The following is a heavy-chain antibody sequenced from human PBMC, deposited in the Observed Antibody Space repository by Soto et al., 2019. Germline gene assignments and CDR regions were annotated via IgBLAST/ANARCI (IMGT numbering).Heavy chain of an antibody. Sequence: PGGSLRLSCAASGFTFSSYWMSWVRQAPGKGLEWVANIKQDGSEIYYVDSVMGRFTISRDNAKNSLFLQMNSLRAEDTAVYYCARGGVDYDSSGYFVSSVPYYFDYWGQGTLVTVSS. D-gene: IGHD3-22*01. V-gene: IGHV3-7*04. CDR3: ARGGVDYDSSGYFVSSVPYYFDY. CDR2: IKQDGSEI. CDR1: GFTFSSYW. J-gene: IGHJ4*02.